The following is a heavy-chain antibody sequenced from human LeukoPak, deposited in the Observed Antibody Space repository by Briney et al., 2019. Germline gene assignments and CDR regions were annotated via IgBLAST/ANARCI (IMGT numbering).Heavy chain of an antibody. CDR2: ISRSGNDI. J-gene: IGHJ4*02. D-gene: IGHD1-26*01. CDR3: ARPGIVGGTTVLSDF. Sequence: PGVSLRLSCAASGFTFSAYGMNWVRQAPGRGLEWVSSISRSGNDIYYADSVKGRFTISRDNAKNSLYLQMHSLRAEDTAVYYCARPGIVGGTTVLSDFWGQGTLVTVSS. CDR1: GFTFSAYG. V-gene: IGHV3-21*01.